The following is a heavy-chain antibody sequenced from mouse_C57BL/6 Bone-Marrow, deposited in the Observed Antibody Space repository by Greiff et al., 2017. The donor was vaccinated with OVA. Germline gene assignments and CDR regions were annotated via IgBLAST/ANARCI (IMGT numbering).Heavy chain of an antibody. J-gene: IGHJ4*01. CDR2: IRNKANNHAT. D-gene: IGHD1-1*01. V-gene: IGHV6-6*01. Sequence: EVKVEESGGGLVQPGGSMKLSCAASGFTFSDAWMDWVRQSPEKGLEWVAEIRNKANNHATYYAESVKGRFTISRDDSKSSVYLQMNSLRAEDTGIYYCTHITTVVAPYYYAMDYWGQGTSVTVSS. CDR3: THITTVVAPYYYAMDY. CDR1: GFTFSDAW.